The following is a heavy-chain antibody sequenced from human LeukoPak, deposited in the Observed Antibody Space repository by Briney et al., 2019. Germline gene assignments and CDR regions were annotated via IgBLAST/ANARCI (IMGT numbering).Heavy chain of an antibody. CDR3: AIWVYYYDF. V-gene: IGHV3-23*01. CDR1: GFTFSTYA. J-gene: IGHJ4*02. Sequence: GGSLRLSCSASGFTFSTYAINWVRQAPGKGLEWVSAISAGGDSTLYADSVKGRFTISRDNSRNTLYLQMSNLRVEDTALYYCAIWVYYYDFWGQGTLLTVSS. D-gene: IGHD3-10*01. CDR2: ISAGGDST.